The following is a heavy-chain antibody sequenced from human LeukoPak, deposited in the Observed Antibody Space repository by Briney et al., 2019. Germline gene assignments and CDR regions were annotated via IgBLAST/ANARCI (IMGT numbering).Heavy chain of an antibody. D-gene: IGHD6-19*01. Sequence: ASVKVSCKASGFTFTSSAMQWVRQARGQRLEWIGWIVVGSGNTNYAQKFQERVTITRDMSTSTAYMELSSLRSEDTAVYYCAADLPTVIAVDGRAMGMDVWGQGTTVTVSS. CDR3: AADLPTVIAVDGRAMGMDV. V-gene: IGHV1-58*02. J-gene: IGHJ6*02. CDR2: IVVGSGNT. CDR1: GFTFTSSA.